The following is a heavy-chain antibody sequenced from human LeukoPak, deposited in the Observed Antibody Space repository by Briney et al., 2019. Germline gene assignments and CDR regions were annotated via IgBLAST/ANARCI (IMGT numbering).Heavy chain of an antibody. Sequence: SETLSLTCAVYGGSFSGYYWSWIRQPPGKGLEWIGEINHSGSTNYNPSLKSRVTISVDTSKNQFSLKLSSVTAADTAVYYCARDQLELPTYWGQGTLVTVSS. CDR3: ARDQLELPTY. D-gene: IGHD1-7*01. CDR2: INHSGST. CDR1: GGSFSGYY. V-gene: IGHV4-34*01. J-gene: IGHJ4*02.